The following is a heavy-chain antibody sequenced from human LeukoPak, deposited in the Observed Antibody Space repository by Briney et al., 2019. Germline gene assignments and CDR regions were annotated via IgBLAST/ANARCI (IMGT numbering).Heavy chain of an antibody. CDR1: GYTFTGYY. V-gene: IGHV1-69*05. CDR3: ASPPPYYYDSSGYYLSY. D-gene: IGHD3-22*01. Sequence: SVKVSCKASGYTFTGYYMHWVRQAPGQGLEWMGRIIPIFGTANYAQKFQGRVTITTDVSTSTAYMELSSLRSEDTAVYYCASPPPYYYDSSGYYLSYWGQGTLVTVSS. J-gene: IGHJ4*02. CDR2: IIPIFGTA.